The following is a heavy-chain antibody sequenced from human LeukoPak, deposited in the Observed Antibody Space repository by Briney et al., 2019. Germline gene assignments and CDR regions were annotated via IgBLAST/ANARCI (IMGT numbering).Heavy chain of an antibody. CDR3: AKNIVVVPAAMTIRWFDP. V-gene: IGHV3-23*01. D-gene: IGHD2-2*01. CDR1: GFTFSSYA. Sequence: PGGSLRLSCAAPGFTFSSYAMCWVRQTPGKGLEWVSAISGSGGSTYYADSVKGRFTISRDNSKNTLYLQMNSLRAEDTAVYYCAKNIVVVPAAMTIRWFDPWGQGTLVTVSS. J-gene: IGHJ5*02. CDR2: ISGSGGST.